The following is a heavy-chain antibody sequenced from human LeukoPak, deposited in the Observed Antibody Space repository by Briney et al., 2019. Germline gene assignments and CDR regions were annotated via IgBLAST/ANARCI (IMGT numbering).Heavy chain of an antibody. Sequence: GASVKVSCKASGYTFTSYGISWVRQALGQGLEWMGWISAYNGNTNYAQKLQGRVTMTTDTSTSTAYMELRSLRSDDTAVYYCAREAYYYDSSGYGTEYFQHWGQGTLVTVSS. CDR3: AREAYYYDSSGYGTEYFQH. J-gene: IGHJ1*01. V-gene: IGHV1-18*01. CDR1: GYTFTSYG. D-gene: IGHD3-22*01. CDR2: ISAYNGNT.